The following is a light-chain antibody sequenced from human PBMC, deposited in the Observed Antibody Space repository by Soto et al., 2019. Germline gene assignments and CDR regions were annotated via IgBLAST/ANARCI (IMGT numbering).Light chain of an antibody. CDR3: QKYNSAPLT. CDR1: QSTSVY. V-gene: IGKV1-27*01. CDR2: AAS. Sequence: DIQMTQSPSSLSASLGDRVTITCRTSQSTSVYLNWYQQKPGKFPKLLIYAASTLHPGVPSRFSGSGSGTDFTLTISSLQPEDVATYYCQKYNSAPLTFGPGTRLEI. J-gene: IGKJ5*01.